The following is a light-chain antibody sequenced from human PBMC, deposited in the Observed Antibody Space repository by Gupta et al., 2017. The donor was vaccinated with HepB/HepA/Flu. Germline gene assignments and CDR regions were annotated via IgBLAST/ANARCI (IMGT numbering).Light chain of an antibody. V-gene: IGKV1-39*01. J-gene: IGKJ1*01. CDR2: AAS. Sequence: DIQMTQSPSSLSASVGDRVTMTCRASHFIRPNLNWYQQKPGKAPRLLIYAASSLQSGVPSRVRGSGSGTDCSLTITSLQPEDFATYYCQHSYRAPPLTFGQGTKVEGK. CDR1: HFIRPN. CDR3: QHSYRAPPLT.